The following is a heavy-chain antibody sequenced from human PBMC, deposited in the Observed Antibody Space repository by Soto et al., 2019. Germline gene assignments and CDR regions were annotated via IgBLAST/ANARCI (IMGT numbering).Heavy chain of an antibody. J-gene: IGHJ5*02. CDR1: GFTFSSYG. Sequence: QVQLVESGGGVVQPGRSLRLSCAASGFTFSSYGMHWVRQAPGKGLEWVAVISYDGSNKYYADSVKGRFTISRDNSKTTLNLEMNSRRAEDTDVYYCANSVDRYYVSSGSVSKYNCFAPWFQGTLV. D-gene: IGHD3-22*01. V-gene: IGHV3-30*18. CDR2: ISYDGSNK. CDR3: ANSVDRYYVSSGSVSKYNCFAP.